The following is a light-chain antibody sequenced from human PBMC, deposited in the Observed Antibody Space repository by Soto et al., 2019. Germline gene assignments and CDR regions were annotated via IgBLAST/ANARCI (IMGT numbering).Light chain of an antibody. Sequence: QSALTQPASVSGSPGQSITISCTGTSGDVGSYNLVSWYQHHPGKAPKLMIYEGSKRPSGVSHRFSGSKSGSTASLTISGLQAEDEADYYCCSYARSSTYVFGTGTKLTVL. V-gene: IGLV2-23*01. CDR3: CSYARSSTYV. CDR2: EGS. CDR1: SGDVGSYNL. J-gene: IGLJ1*01.